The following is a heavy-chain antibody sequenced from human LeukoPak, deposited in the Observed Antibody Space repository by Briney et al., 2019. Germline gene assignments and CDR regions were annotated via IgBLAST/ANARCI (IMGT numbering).Heavy chain of an antibody. CDR1: GYPFTSFG. D-gene: IGHD4-11*01. CDR3: ARDRVYDYSNPRGFDY. V-gene: IGHV1-18*03. J-gene: IGHJ4*02. CDR2: ISGYNGKT. Sequence: ASVRVSCKASGYPFTSFGISWVRQAPGQGLEWMGRISGYNGKTNYAQNLQGRVTMTTDTSTSTAYMELGSLRSDDMAVYYCARDRVYDYSNPRGFDYWGQGTLVTVSS.